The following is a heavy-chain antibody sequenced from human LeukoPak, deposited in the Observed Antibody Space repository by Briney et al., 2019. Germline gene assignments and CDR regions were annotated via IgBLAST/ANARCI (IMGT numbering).Heavy chain of an antibody. CDR2: INHSGST. CDR1: GGSFSGYH. D-gene: IGHD1-1*01. J-gene: IGHJ4*02. Sequence: SETLSLTCAVYGGSFSGYHWSWIRQPPGKGLEWIGEINHSGSTNHNPSLKSRVTISVDTSKSQFSLKLNSMTAADTAVYYCARVPESVGINYFDSWGQGTQVTVSS. CDR3: ARVPESVGINYFDS. V-gene: IGHV4-34*01.